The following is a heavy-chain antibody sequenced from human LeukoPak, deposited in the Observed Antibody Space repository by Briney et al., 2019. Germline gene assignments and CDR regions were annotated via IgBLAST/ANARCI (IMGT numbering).Heavy chain of an antibody. D-gene: IGHD6-13*01. CDR3: VRWKKSTTWFYDY. CDR2: ISSSGGVT. V-gene: IGHV3-23*01. Sequence: GGSLRLSCAVSGFTFSSYAMSWVRQAPGKGLEWVSAISSSGGVTYYADSVKGRFTISRDNAENSLYLQMKFMRADDTAVYYCVRWKKSTTWFYDYWGQGALVTVSS. CDR1: GFTFSSYA. J-gene: IGHJ4*02.